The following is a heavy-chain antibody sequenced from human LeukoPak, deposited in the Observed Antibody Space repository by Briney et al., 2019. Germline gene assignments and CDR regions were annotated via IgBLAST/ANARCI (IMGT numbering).Heavy chain of an antibody. Sequence: PGGSLRLSCAASGFTFSSYGMHWVRQAPGKGLEWVAVISYDGSNKYYADSVKGRFTISRDNSKNTLYLQMNSLRAEDTAVYYCAKDGPATVTTYIFDYWGQGTLVTISS. CDR2: ISYDGSNK. CDR1: GFTFSSYG. D-gene: IGHD4-11*01. V-gene: IGHV3-30*18. CDR3: AKDGPATVTTYIFDY. J-gene: IGHJ4*02.